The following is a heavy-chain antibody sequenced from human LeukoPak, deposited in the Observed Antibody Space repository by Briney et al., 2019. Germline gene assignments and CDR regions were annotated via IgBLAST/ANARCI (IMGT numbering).Heavy chain of an antibody. CDR1: GGTFSAYY. CDR2: INHSGSTT. Sequence: NPSETLSLTCAVYGGTFSAYYWSWIRQPPGKGLEWIGEINHSGSTTNYNPSLKSRVTISVDTSKNQFSLQLKSVTAADTAVYYCVSIQLRTSWFDPWGQGTLVTVSS. V-gene: IGHV4-34*01. D-gene: IGHD1-1*01. J-gene: IGHJ5*02. CDR3: VSIQLRTSWFDP.